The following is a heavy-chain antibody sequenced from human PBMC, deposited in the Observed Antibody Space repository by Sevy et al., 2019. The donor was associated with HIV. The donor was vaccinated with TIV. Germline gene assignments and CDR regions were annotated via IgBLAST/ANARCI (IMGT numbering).Heavy chain of an antibody. J-gene: IGHJ6*02. CDR2: ISSDSSRI. V-gene: IGHV3-48*01. Sequence: GGSRRLSCAASGFTFSNYDMNWVRQAPGKGVEWVSYISSDSSRIYYADSVKGRLTISRDNAKNSLYVQMNRLRAEDTAVYYCAREGGYTDQGMDVWGQGTTVTVSS. CDR3: AREGGYTDQGMDV. D-gene: IGHD5-12*01. CDR1: GFTFSNYD.